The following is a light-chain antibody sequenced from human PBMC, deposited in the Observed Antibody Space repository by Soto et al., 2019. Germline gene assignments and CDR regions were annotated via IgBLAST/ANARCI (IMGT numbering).Light chain of an antibody. CDR2: AAS. V-gene: IGKV1-17*01. CDR1: QSISSY. Sequence: DTQMTQSPSSLSASVGDRVTITCRASQSISSYLNWYQQKPGKAPKLLIYAASSLQSGVPSRFSGSGSGTEFTLTISSLQPEDFATYYCLQYNSYPFTFGQGTRLEIK. J-gene: IGKJ5*01. CDR3: LQYNSYPFT.